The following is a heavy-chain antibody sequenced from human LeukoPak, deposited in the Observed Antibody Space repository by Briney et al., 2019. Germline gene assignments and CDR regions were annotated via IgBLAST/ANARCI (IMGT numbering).Heavy chain of an antibody. Sequence: PGRSLRLSCAASGFTFSGYGMHWVRQAPGKGLEWVAVIWYDGSNKYYADSVKGRFTISRDNSKNTLYLQMNSLRAEDTAVYYCARGESWNDADYYYYMDVWGKGTTVTVSS. J-gene: IGHJ6*03. CDR2: IWYDGSNK. D-gene: IGHD1-1*01. CDR1: GFTFSGYG. V-gene: IGHV3-33*01. CDR3: ARGESWNDADYYYYMDV.